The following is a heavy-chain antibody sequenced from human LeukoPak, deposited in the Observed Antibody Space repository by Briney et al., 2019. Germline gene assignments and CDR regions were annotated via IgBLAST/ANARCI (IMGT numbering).Heavy chain of an antibody. V-gene: IGHV1-18*01. CDR1: GYTFTSYG. CDR2: ISAYNGNT. J-gene: IGHJ5*02. D-gene: IGHD3-10*01. CDR3: ARERNTMVRGVMSFWFDP. Sequence: ASVKVSCKASGYTFTSYGISWVRQAPGQGLEWMRWISAYNGNTNYAQKLQGRVTMTTDTSTSTAYMELRSLRSDDTAVYYCARERNTMVRGVMSFWFDPWGQGTLVTVSS.